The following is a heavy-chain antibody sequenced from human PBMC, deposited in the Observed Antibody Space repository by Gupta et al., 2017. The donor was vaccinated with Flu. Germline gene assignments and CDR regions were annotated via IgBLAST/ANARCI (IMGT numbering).Heavy chain of an antibody. CDR1: W. V-gene: IGHV3-7*01. J-gene: IGHJ4*02. Sequence: WRSGVGRPPGQGPEWMAHINQDRTEIHYMGSAKGRFTVSRDNDRNSASLQKISLRAEDTAVYYYSRDNYGSPSRYDFWGQGTVVTVSS. CDR3: SRDNYGSPSRYDF. CDR2: INQDRTEI. D-gene: IGHD3-16*01.